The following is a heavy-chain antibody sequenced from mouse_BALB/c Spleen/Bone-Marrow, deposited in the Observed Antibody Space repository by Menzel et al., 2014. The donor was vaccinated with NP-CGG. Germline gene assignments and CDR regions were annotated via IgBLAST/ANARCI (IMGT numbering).Heavy chain of an antibody. D-gene: IGHD2-1*01. J-gene: IGHJ4*01. V-gene: IGHV5-12*01. Sequence: EVQGVESGGGLVQPGGSLKLSCAPSGFTFSDYYMYWVRQTPEKRLEWVAYISNGGGSTYYPDTVKGRFTISGDNAKNTLYLQMSRLKSEDTAMYYCARHLYGNYGAMDYWGQGTSVTVSS. CDR1: GFTFSDYY. CDR3: ARHLYGNYGAMDY. CDR2: ISNGGGST.